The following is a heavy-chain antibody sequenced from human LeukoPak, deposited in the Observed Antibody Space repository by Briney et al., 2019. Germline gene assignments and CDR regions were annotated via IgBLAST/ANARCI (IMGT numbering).Heavy chain of an antibody. CDR1: GFTFSSYS. Sequence: PGGSLRLSCAASGFTFSSYSMNWVRQAPGKGLEWVSSISSSSSYIYYADSVKGRFTISRDNAKNSLYLQMNSLRAEDTAVYYCARDYAAAAGYFQHWGQGTLVTVSS. D-gene: IGHD6-13*01. CDR2: ISSSSSYI. V-gene: IGHV3-21*01. J-gene: IGHJ1*01. CDR3: ARDYAAAAGYFQH.